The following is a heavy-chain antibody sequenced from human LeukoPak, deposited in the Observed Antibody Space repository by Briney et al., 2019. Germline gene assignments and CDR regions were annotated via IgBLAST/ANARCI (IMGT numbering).Heavy chain of an antibody. V-gene: IGHV1-69*13. D-gene: IGHD2-2*01. CDR3: ARGPYIVVVPAAPCYYYMDV. Sequence: SVEVSCKASGGTFSSYAISWVRQAPGQGLEWMGGIIPIFGTANYAQKFQGRVTITADESTSTAYMELSSLRSEDTAVYYCARGPYIVVVPAAPCYYYMDVWGKGTTVTVSS. CDR1: GGTFSSYA. CDR2: IIPIFGTA. J-gene: IGHJ6*03.